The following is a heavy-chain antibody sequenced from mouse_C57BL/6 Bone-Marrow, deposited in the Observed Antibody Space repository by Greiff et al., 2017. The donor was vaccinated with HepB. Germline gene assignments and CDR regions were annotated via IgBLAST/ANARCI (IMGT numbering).Heavy chain of an antibody. J-gene: IGHJ3*01. D-gene: IGHD2-4*01. CDR3: ARGEDKDYDWFAY. V-gene: IGHV1-36*01. CDR2: VYPYNGGT. Sequence: VQLKQSGPVLVKPGPSVKISCKASGFTFTDYYMHWVKQSHGKSLEWIGLVYPYNGGTSYNQKFKGKATLTVDTSSSTAYMELNSLTSEDSAVFYCARGEDKDYDWFAYWGQGTLVTVSA. CDR1: GFTFTDYY.